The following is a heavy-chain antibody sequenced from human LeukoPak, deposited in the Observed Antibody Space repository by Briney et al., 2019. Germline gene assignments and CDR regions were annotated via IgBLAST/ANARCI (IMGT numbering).Heavy chain of an antibody. CDR2: IYTSGST. Sequence: SETLSLTCTVSGGSISSYYWSWIRQPAGKGLEWIGRIYTSGSTNYNPSLESRVTMSVDTSKNQFSLKLSSVTAADTAVYYCARENDSSGYQEEKAFDIWGQGTMVTVSS. V-gene: IGHV4-4*07. D-gene: IGHD3-22*01. CDR1: GGSISSYY. J-gene: IGHJ3*02. CDR3: ARENDSSGYQEEKAFDI.